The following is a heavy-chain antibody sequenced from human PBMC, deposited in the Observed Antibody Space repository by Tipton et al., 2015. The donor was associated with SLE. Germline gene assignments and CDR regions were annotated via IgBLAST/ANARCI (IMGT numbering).Heavy chain of an antibody. D-gene: IGHD6-19*01. Sequence: LRLSCAVSGYSISSGYYWGWIRQPPGKGLEWIGSIYHSGSTYYNPSLKSRVTISVDTSKNQFSLKLSSVTAADTAVYYCARTKGYSSGWDPRDAFDIWGQGTMVTVSS. J-gene: IGHJ3*02. CDR1: GYSISSGYY. CDR2: IYHSGST. V-gene: IGHV4-38-2*01. CDR3: ARTKGYSSGWDPRDAFDI.